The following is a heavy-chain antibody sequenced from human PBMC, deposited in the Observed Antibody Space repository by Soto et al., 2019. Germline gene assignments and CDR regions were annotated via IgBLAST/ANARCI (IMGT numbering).Heavy chain of an antibody. J-gene: IGHJ5*02. D-gene: IGHD6-13*01. CDR3: ARGLVDYSNLDL. CDR1: GYTFSTYA. V-gene: IGHV1-3*01. CDR2: ITAGNGKT. Sequence: QAQLVQSGAAVSKPGASVKISCRASGYTFSTYALHWLRQAPGQQGHSLEWLGRITAGNGKTTYSPRFQDRVTITRDAFATTAYMELSRLTSEDSAVYYWARGLVDYSNLDLWGQGTLVTVSS.